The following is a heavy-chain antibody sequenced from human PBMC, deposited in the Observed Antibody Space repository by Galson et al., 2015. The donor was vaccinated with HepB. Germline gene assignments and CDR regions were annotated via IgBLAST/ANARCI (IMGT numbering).Heavy chain of an antibody. CDR1: GFTFSKHW. J-gene: IGHJ4*02. D-gene: IGHD3-22*01. V-gene: IGHV3-7*01. Sequence: SLRLSCAASGFTFSKHWMNWVRQAPGKGLEWVANIKQDGSEKYYVDSVKGRFTISRDNAKNSLYLQMNSLRVKDTAVYYCASVGYYDSRGYYLIDSWGQGILVTVSS. CDR2: IKQDGSEK. CDR3: ASVGYYDSRGYYLIDS.